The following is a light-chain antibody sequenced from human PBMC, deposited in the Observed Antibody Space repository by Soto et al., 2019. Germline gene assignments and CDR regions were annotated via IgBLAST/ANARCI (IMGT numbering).Light chain of an antibody. CDR2: DVS. V-gene: IGLV2-11*01. CDR1: SSDVGGYNS. Sequence: QSALTQPRSVSGSPGQSVTVSCTGTSSDVGGYNSVSWYQHHPGKAPKLIIYDVSKRPSGVPDRFSGSTSGNTAPLTISGLQTEDEGDYYCCSYAGSYTWVFGGGTKLTVL. CDR3: CSYAGSYTWV. J-gene: IGLJ3*02.